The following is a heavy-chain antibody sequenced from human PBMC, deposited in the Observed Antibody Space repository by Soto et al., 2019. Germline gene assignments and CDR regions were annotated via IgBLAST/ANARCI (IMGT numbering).Heavy chain of an antibody. D-gene: IGHD3-3*01. CDR2: IYYSGST. V-gene: IGHV4-59*08. Sequence: SETQSLTCTVSGDSISSYYWSWIRQPPGKGLEWIGYIYYSGSTNYNPSLKSRVTISVDTSKNQFSLKLSSVTAADTAVYYCARGQYDFWSGYQFDYWGQGTLVTVSS. CDR1: GDSISSYY. J-gene: IGHJ4*02. CDR3: ARGQYDFWSGYQFDY.